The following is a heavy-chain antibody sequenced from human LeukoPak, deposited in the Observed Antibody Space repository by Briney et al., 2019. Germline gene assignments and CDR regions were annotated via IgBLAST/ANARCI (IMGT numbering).Heavy chain of an antibody. CDR2: IIPIFGTA. D-gene: IGHD3-9*01. CDR3: ARDAWPNYDILTGSWFDP. CDR1: GGTFSSYA. Sequence: ASVKVSCKASGGTFSSYAISWVRQAPGQGLEWMGGIIPIFGTANYAQKFQGRVTITADESTSTAYMELSSLRSEDTAVYYCARDAWPNYDILTGSWFDPWGQGTLVTVSS. V-gene: IGHV1-69*13. J-gene: IGHJ5*02.